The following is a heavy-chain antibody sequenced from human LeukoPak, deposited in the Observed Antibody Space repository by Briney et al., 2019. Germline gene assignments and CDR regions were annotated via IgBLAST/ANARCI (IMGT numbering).Heavy chain of an antibody. CDR2: ISYDGSNK. CDR1: GFTFSSYG. J-gene: IGHJ4*02. Sequence: GGSLRLSCAASGFTFSSYGMHWVRQAPGKGLEWVAVISYDGSNKYYADSVKGRFTISRDNSKNTLYLQMNSLKTEDTAVYYCTTGKIHWGQGTLVTVSS. CDR3: TTGKIH. V-gene: IGHV3-30*03.